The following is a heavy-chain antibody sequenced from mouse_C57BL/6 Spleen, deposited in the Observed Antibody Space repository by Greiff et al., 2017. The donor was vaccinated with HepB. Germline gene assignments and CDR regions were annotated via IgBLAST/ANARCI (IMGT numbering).Heavy chain of an antibody. D-gene: IGHD1-1*01. V-gene: IGHV5-17*01. J-gene: IGHJ2*01. CDR1: GFTFSDYG. CDR2: ISSGSSTI. CDR3: SSKYFITTLFDY. Sequence: EVKLVESGGGLVKPGGSMKLYCAASGFTFSDYGMHWVRQAPEKGLEWVAYISSGSSTIYYADTVKGRFTISRDNAKNTLLLQMTSLRSEDKAMYYCSSKYFITTLFDYWGQGTTLTVSS.